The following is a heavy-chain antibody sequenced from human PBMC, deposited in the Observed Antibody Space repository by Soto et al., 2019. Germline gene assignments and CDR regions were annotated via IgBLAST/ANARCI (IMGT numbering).Heavy chain of an antibody. Sequence: ASVKVSCKASGYTFTSYAMHWVRQAPGQRLEWMGWINAGNGNTKYSQKFQGRVTITRDTSASTAYMELSSLRSEDTAVYYCARDRSYCSGGSCYPSWFDPWGQGTLVTSPQ. CDR1: GYTFTSYA. CDR2: INAGNGNT. J-gene: IGHJ5*02. CDR3: ARDRSYCSGGSCYPSWFDP. V-gene: IGHV1-3*01. D-gene: IGHD2-15*01.